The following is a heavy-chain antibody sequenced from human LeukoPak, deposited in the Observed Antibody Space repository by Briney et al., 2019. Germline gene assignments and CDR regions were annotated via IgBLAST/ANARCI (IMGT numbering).Heavy chain of an antibody. CDR2: IYTSGST. D-gene: IGHD6-6*01. CDR1: GGSISSGSYY. Sequence: KASQTLSLTCTVSGGSISSGSYYWSWIRQPAGKGLEWIGRIYTSGSTNYNPSLKSRVTISVDTSKNQFSLKLSSVTAADTAVYYCARDNIAALQGYVGYYYYMDVWGKGTTVTVSS. J-gene: IGHJ6*03. V-gene: IGHV4-61*02. CDR3: ARDNIAALQGYVGYYYYMDV.